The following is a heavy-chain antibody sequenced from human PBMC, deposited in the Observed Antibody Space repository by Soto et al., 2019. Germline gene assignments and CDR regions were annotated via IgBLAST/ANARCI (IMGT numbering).Heavy chain of an antibody. CDR1: GGSISSGGYY. J-gene: IGHJ4*02. V-gene: IGHV4-31*03. Sequence: PSETLSLTCTVSGGSISSGGYYWTWIRQHPGKGLEWIGYIYYSGSTYYNPSLKSRVTISVDRSKNQFSLKLSSVTAADTAVYYCARADWPRFGELFGGPTHGYYFDYWGQGTLVTVSS. CDR2: IYYSGST. D-gene: IGHD3-10*02. CDR3: ARADWPRFGELFGGPTHGYYFDY.